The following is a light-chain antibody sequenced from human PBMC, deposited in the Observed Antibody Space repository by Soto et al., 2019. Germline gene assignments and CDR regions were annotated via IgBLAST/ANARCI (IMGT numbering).Light chain of an antibody. Sequence: DIQMTQSPSTLPASVGDRVTITCRASQSIDRWLAWYQQRPGKAPKIPIYHASSLETGVPSRFSGSGSATEFTFTISSLQPDDFATYYCQQYNSFPRTFGQGTKVDIK. CDR2: HAS. CDR1: QSIDRW. CDR3: QQYNSFPRT. J-gene: IGKJ1*01. V-gene: IGKV1-5*01.